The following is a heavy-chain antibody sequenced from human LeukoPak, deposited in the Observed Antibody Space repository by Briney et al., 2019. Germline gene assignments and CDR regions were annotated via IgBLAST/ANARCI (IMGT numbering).Heavy chain of an antibody. CDR1: GGSFSGYY. V-gene: IGHV4-34*01. J-gene: IGHJ4*02. CDR3: ARGRGSLLWFGELFARTYYFDY. D-gene: IGHD3-10*01. CDR2: INHSGST. Sequence: SETLSLTCAVYGGSFSGYYWSWIRQPPGKGLEWIGEINHSGSTNYNPSLKSRVTISVDTSKNQFSLKLSSVTAADTAVYYCARGRGSLLWFGELFARTYYFDYWGQGTLVTVSS.